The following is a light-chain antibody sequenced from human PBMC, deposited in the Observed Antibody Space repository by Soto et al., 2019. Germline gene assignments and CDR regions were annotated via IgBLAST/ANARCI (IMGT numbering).Light chain of an antibody. CDR2: GAS. V-gene: IGKV3-15*01. CDR3: QQYGSSPTWT. CDR1: QSVSSN. Sequence: EIVMTQSPATLPVSPGERATLSCRASQSVSSNLAWYQQKPGQAPRLLIYGASTRATGIPARFSGSGSGTEFTLTISRLEPEDFAVYYCQQYGSSPTWTFGQGTKVDIK. J-gene: IGKJ1*01.